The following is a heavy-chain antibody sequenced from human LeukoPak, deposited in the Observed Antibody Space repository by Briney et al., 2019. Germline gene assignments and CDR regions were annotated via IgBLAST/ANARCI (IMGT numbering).Heavy chain of an antibody. D-gene: IGHD6-13*01. CDR3: ANSPYSSSWYLDS. CDR2: ISYDGSHT. CDR1: GFTFGTYG. Sequence: GRSLRLSCAASGFTFGTYGMHWVRQAPGKGLEWVAVISYDGSHTNYEDAVKGRFTISRDNSNNTVSLQMNSLRAEDTAVYYCANSPYSSSWYLDSWCQGTLVTVSS. J-gene: IGHJ4*02. V-gene: IGHV3-30*18.